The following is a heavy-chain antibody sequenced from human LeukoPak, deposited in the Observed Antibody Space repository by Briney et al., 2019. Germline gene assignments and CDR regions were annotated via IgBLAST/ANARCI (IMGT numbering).Heavy chain of an antibody. Sequence: KPGGSLRLSCAASGFTFSNAWMSWVRQAPGKGLEWVGRIKSKTDGGTTDYAAPVKGRFTISRDNSKNTLYLQMNSLRAEDTALYHCARSSLEWLSIDYWGQGTLVTVSS. CDR3: ARSSLEWLSIDY. V-gene: IGHV3-15*01. CDR1: GFTFSNAW. CDR2: IKSKTDGGTT. D-gene: IGHD3-3*01. J-gene: IGHJ4*02.